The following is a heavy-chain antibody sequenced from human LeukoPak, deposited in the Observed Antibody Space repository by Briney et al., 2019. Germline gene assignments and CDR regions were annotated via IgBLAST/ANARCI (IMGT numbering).Heavy chain of an antibody. CDR2: ISYDGSNK. Sequence: PGGSLRLSCAASGXTFSSYGMQWVRHAPGRWLEWVAVISYDGSNKYYGDFVKGRFTISRDNSKNTLYLQMNSLRAEDTAVYYCAKDLESVYSLDAFDIWGQGAMVTVSS. D-gene: IGHD1-26*01. CDR1: GXTFSSYG. CDR3: AKDLESVYSLDAFDI. V-gene: IGHV3-30*18. J-gene: IGHJ3*02.